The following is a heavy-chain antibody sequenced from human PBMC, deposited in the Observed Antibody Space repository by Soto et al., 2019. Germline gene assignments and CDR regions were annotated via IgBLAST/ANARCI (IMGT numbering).Heavy chain of an antibody. Sequence: EVQLLESGGGLVQPGGSLRLSCAASGFSFSSYAMTWVRQSPGRGLEWVSSLSGAGGGKFYADSVKGLFTISRDNSKNTLYLEMNSLRAEDTALYYCAKLGYGDYERRFDYWGQGTLVTVSS. J-gene: IGHJ4*02. D-gene: IGHD4-17*01. CDR2: LSGAGGGK. CDR3: AKLGYGDYERRFDY. V-gene: IGHV3-23*01. CDR1: GFSFSSYA.